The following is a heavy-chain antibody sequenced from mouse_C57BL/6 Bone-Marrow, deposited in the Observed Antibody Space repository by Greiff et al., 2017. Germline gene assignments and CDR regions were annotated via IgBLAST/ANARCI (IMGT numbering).Heavy chain of an antibody. CDR3: AREIYYDYYYAMDY. J-gene: IGHJ4*01. Sequence: EVKLVESGGGLVKPGGSLKLSCAASGFTFSDYGMHWVRQAPEKGLEWVAYISSGSSTIYYADTVKGRFTISRDNAKNTLFLQMTSLRSEDTAMYYCAREIYYDYYYAMDYWGQGTSVTVSS. CDR1: GFTFSDYG. D-gene: IGHD2-4*01. CDR2: ISSGSSTI. V-gene: IGHV5-17*01.